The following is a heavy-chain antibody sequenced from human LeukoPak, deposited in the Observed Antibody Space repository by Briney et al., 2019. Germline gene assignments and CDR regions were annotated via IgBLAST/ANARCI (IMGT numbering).Heavy chain of an antibody. J-gene: IGHJ4*02. CDR3: AKGHLVVVPAAFFDY. D-gene: IGHD2-2*01. CDR1: GFTFSSYA. V-gene: IGHV3-23*01. Sequence: GGSLRLSRAASGFTFSSYAMSWVRQAPGKGLEWVSAISGSGGSTYYADSVKDRFTISRDNSKNTLYLQMNSLRAEDTAVYYCAKGHLVVVPAAFFDYWGQGTLVTVSS. CDR2: ISGSGGST.